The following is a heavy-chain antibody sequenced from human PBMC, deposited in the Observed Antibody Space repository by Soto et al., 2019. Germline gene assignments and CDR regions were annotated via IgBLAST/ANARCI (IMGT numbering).Heavy chain of an antibody. J-gene: IGHJ5*02. CDR3: ARDVGYCSSTSCLNWFDP. CDR1: GVSISSYY. V-gene: IGHV4-59*01. D-gene: IGHD2-2*03. Sequence: PSETVSLTCTVSGVSISSYYWSWIRQPPGKGLEWIGYIYYSGSTNYNPSLKSRVTISVDTSKNQFSLKLSSVTAADTAVYYCARDVGYCSSTSCLNWFDPWGQGTLVTVSS. CDR2: IYYSGST.